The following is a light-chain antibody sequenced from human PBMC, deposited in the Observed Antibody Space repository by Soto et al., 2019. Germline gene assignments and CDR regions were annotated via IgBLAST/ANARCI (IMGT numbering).Light chain of an antibody. V-gene: IGKV1-9*01. CDR3: KQLHSYPFN. J-gene: IGKJ3*01. CDR1: QGISIY. Sequence: DIHLTQSPSFLSASVGYRITITFLASQGISIYLAWYQQKPGKAPKLLIYAASTLQSGVPSRFSGSGSGTEFTLNITSLQPEDFETYSCKQLHSYPFNFRPGTXVEIK. CDR2: AAS.